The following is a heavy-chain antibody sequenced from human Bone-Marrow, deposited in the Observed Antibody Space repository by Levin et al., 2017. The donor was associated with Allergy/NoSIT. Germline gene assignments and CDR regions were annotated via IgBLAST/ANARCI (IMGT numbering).Heavy chain of an antibody. V-gene: IGHV2-70*12. J-gene: IGHJ4*02. CDR1: GFSLSDSGMC. CDR3: ARSRSGWPSYFDY. Sequence: SGPTLVKPTQTLTLTCSFSGFSLSDSGMCVSWVRQPPGKPLEWLALIDWEDNKKYKSSLKTRLTISKDTSKDQAFLSMTTMDPVNTATSYCARSRSGWPSYFDYWGQGTVVTVSS. D-gene: IGHD6-19*01. CDR2: IDWEDNK.